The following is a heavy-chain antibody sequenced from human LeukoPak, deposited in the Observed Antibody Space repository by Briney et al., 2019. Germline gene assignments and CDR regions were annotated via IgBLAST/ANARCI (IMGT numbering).Heavy chain of an antibody. J-gene: IGHJ4*02. Sequence: GGSLRLSCAASGFTFNNYAMNWVRQAPGKGLEWVSSISSSSSYIYYADSVKGRFTISRDNAKNTLYLQMDSLRAEDTGVYYCARSNQADDYWGQGTLVTVSS. CDR2: ISSSSSYI. D-gene: IGHD1-14*01. CDR3: ARSNQADDY. V-gene: IGHV3-21*04. CDR1: GFTFNNYA.